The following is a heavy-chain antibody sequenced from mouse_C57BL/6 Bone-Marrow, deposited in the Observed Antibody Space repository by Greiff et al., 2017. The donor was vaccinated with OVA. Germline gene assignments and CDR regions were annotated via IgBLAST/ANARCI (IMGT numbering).Heavy chain of an antibody. Sequence: EVKVVESGGDLVTPGGSLKLSCAASGFTFSSYGMSWVRQTPDKRLEWVATISSGGSYTYYPDSVTGRFTISRDHAKNNLYLQMSSRKSEDTAMYYCARLCMTTVVATDWGKGTTLTVAA. CDR1: GFTFSSYG. D-gene: IGHD1-1*01. CDR3: ARLCMTTVVATD. J-gene: IGHJ2*01. V-gene: IGHV5-6*01. CDR2: ISSGGSYT.